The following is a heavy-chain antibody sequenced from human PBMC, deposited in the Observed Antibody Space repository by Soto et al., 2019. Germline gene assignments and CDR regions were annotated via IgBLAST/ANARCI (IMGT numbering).Heavy chain of an antibody. Sequence: ASVKVSCKASGGTFSSYTISWVRQAPGQGLEWMGRIIPILGIANYAQKFQGRVTITRDMSTSTAYMELSSLRSADTAVYYCARDGKFDPWGQGTLVTVSS. J-gene: IGHJ5*02. CDR2: IIPILGIA. CDR3: ARDGKFDP. V-gene: IGHV1-69*04. CDR1: GGTFSSYT.